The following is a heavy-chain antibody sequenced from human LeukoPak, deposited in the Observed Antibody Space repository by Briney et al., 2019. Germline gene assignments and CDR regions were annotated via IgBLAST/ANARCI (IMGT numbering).Heavy chain of an antibody. Sequence: ASVNVSCKASGGTFSSYAISWVRQAPGQGLEWMGWMNPNSGNTGYAQKFQGRVTMTRTTSISTAYMELSSLRSEDTAVYYCARKAWRATERSRFDPRGQGTLVTVSS. CDR2: MNPNSGNT. CDR3: ARKAWRATERSRFDP. D-gene: IGHD1-14*01. CDR1: GGTFSSYA. J-gene: IGHJ5*02. V-gene: IGHV1-8*02.